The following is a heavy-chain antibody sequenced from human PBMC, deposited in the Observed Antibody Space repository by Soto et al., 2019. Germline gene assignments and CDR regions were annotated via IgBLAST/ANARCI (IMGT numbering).Heavy chain of an antibody. D-gene: IGHD5-12*01. V-gene: IGHV3-7*01. Sequence: EVQLVESGGGLVQPGGSLRLSCAASGFVFSSYWMSWVRQAPGKGLEWVANIHQGRGEIHYVDSVKGRFTISRDNARTTLYPEMNRLRGDETAVYYWARVSTIAPFDSLGRGTLVTVSS. J-gene: IGHJ4*02. CDR3: ARVSTIAPFDS. CDR1: GFVFSSYW. CDR2: IHQGRGEI.